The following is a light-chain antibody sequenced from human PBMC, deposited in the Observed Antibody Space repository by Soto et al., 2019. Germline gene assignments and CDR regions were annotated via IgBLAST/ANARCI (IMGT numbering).Light chain of an antibody. CDR1: QSVSTY. J-gene: IGKJ5*01. CDR3: QHRAIWPVT. CDR2: DAS. V-gene: IGKV3-11*01. Sequence: EIVLTQSPATLSLSPGERATLSCRASQSVSTYLAWYQQKPGQAPRLLIYDASNRATGIPARFSGSGSGTDFTLTISGLEPEDFAVYYCQHRAIWPVTFGQGTHWRL.